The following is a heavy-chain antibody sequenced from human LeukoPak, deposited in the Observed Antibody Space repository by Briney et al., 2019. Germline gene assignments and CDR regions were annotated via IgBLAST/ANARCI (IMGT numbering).Heavy chain of an antibody. J-gene: IGHJ4*02. Sequence: ASVKVSCKASGYTFTGYYMHWVRQAPGQGLEWMGWINPNSGGTNYAQKFQGRVTMTRDTSISTAYMELSRLRSDDTAVYYCARDKSLPGYDVEGFDHWGQGTLVTVSS. CDR2: INPNSGGT. CDR1: GYTFTGYY. V-gene: IGHV1-2*02. D-gene: IGHD1-1*01. CDR3: ARDKSLPGYDVEGFDH.